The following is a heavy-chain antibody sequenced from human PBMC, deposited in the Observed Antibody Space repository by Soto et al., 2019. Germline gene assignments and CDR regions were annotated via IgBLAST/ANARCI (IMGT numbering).Heavy chain of an antibody. CDR1: GASISRTGFH. CDR3: ARRGSGHTFDY. V-gene: IGHV4-39*01. J-gene: IGHJ4*02. D-gene: IGHD3-10*01. CDR2: IYEAGTT. Sequence: SLTCAVSGASISRTGFHWGWIRQPPGQGLEWIGSIYEAGTTFYNSSLKSRVTMSADTSKNHFSLRLSSVTAADTAVYYCARRGSGHTFDYWGQGTLVTVSS.